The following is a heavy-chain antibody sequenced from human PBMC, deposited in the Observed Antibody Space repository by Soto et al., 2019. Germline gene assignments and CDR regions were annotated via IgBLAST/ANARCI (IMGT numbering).Heavy chain of an antibody. CDR3: ARGGVLVTRAEYFLH. J-gene: IGHJ1*01. D-gene: IGHD2-2*01. CDR1: GGSISSGGYY. CDR2: IYDSGST. Sequence: QVQLQESGPRLVKPSQTLSLTCTVSGGSISSGGYYWSWIRQHPGKGLEWIGYIYDSGSTYYNPSLKSRVTISVDTSKNQFSLKLSSVTAADTAVYYCARGGVLVTRAEYFLHWGQGTLVTVSS. V-gene: IGHV4-31*03.